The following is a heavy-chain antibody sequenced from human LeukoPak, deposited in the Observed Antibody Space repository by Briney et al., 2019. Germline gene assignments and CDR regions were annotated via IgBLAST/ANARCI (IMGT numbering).Heavy chain of an antibody. CDR1: GGSISSGDYY. CDR3: AREGGEGSRSYTFDY. V-gene: IGHV4-30-4*01. D-gene: IGHD3-10*01. CDR2: IYYSGST. Sequence: SQTLSLTCTVSGGSISSGDYYWSWIRQPPGKGLEWIGYIYYSGSTYYNPSLKSRVTISVDTSKNQFSLKLSSVTAADTAVYYCAREGGEGSRSYTFDYWGQGTLVTVSS. J-gene: IGHJ4*02.